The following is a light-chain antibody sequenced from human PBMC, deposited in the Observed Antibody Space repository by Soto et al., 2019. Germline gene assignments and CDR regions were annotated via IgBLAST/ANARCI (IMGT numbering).Light chain of an antibody. CDR2: GAS. J-gene: IGKJ1*01. V-gene: IGKV3-20*01. Sequence: EIVLTQSPGTLSLSPGERATLSCRASQSVSSSYLAWYQQKPGQAPRLLIYGASSRATGIPDRFSGSGSGTDFPLTLSRLEPEAFAVSYCQQYGSSPWTFGQGTKVEIK. CDR1: QSVSSSY. CDR3: QQYGSSPWT.